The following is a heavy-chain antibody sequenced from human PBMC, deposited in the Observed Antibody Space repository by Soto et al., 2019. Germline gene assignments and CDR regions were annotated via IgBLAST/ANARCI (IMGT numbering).Heavy chain of an antibody. CDR3: ARHKGGYYSGVDV. CDR2: IYYSGPT. CDR1: GGSISSNSYY. Sequence: QLQLQESGPGLVKPSETLSLTCTVSGGSISSNSYYWAWIRQPPGKGLEWIGNIYYSGPTYYNPSLKSRVTISVDTSKNQFSLKLSSVTAADTAVYYCARHKGGYYSGVDVWGQGTTVTVSS. V-gene: IGHV4-39*01. J-gene: IGHJ6*02. D-gene: IGHD3-16*01.